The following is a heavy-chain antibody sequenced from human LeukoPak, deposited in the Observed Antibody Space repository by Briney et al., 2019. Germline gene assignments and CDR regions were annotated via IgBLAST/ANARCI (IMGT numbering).Heavy chain of an antibody. CDR3: ARDQGGQLPPFDY. CDR2: ISSSSSYI. CDR1: GFTFSSYS. Sequence: GGSMRLSCAASGFTFSSYSMNWVRQAPGKGLEWVSSISSSSSYIYYADSVKGRFTISRDNAKNSLYLQMNSLRAEDTAVYYCARDQGGQLPPFDYWGQGTLVTVSS. J-gene: IGHJ4*02. D-gene: IGHD5-18*01. V-gene: IGHV3-21*01.